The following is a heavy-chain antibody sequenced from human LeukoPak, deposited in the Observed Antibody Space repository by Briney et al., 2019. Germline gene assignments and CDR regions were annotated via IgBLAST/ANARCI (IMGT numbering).Heavy chain of an antibody. CDR1: GFTFSSYG. D-gene: IGHD2-2*01. V-gene: IGHV3-33*01. Sequence: GRPLRLSCAASGFTFSSYGMHWVRQAPGKGLEWVAVIWYDGSNKYYADSVKGRFTISRDNSKNTLYLQMNSLRAEDTAVYYCAREHVCSSTSCSYYYYYGMDVWGKGTTVTVSS. CDR2: IWYDGSNK. CDR3: AREHVCSSTSCSYYYYYGMDV. J-gene: IGHJ6*04.